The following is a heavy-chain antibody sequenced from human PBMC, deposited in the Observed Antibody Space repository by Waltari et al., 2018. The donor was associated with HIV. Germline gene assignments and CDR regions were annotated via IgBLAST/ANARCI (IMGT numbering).Heavy chain of an antibody. Sequence: QVQLVESGGGVVQPGRSLRLSCAASGFTFSSYGMHWVRPAPGKGLEWVAVIWYDGSNKYYADSVKGRFTISRDNSKNTLYLQMNSLRAEDTAVYYCARIAAAGTMRANWFDPWGQGTLVTVSS. CDR1: GFTFSSYG. J-gene: IGHJ5*02. CDR3: ARIAAAGTMRANWFDP. CDR2: IWYDGSNK. V-gene: IGHV3-33*01. D-gene: IGHD6-13*01.